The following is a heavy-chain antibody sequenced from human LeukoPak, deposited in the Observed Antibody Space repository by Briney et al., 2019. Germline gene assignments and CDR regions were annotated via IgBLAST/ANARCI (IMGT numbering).Heavy chain of an antibody. D-gene: IGHD6-6*01. V-gene: IGHV3-30-3*01. J-gene: IGHJ4*02. CDR1: GFTFGSYA. Sequence: GGSLRLSCAASGFTFGSYAMHWVRQAPGKGLEWVAVISYDGSNKYYADSVKGRFTISRDNSKNTLYLQMNSLRAEDTAVYYCARDRSSSFNFDHWGQGTLVTVSS. CDR2: ISYDGSNK. CDR3: ARDRSSSFNFDH.